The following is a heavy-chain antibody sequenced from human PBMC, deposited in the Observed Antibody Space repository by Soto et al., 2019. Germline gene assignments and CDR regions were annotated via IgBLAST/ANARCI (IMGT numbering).Heavy chain of an antibody. CDR2: IYTSASI. J-gene: IGHJ6*02. D-gene: IGHD6-19*01. Sequence: SETLSLTCSVSGADINTYSWNWIRQPAGEGLEWIGRIYTSASINYNPSLKGRVTLSVDTSTNQVSLRLASVTAADTAIYYCARDREAGYNFYYGMDVWGQGTTVTVSS. CDR1: GADINTYS. V-gene: IGHV4-4*07. CDR3: ARDREAGYNFYYGMDV.